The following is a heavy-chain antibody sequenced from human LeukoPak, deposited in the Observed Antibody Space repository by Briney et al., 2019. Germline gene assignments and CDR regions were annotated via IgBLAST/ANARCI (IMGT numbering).Heavy chain of an antibody. J-gene: IGHJ6*02. CDR1: GFTFSDSY. Sequence: PGGSLRLSCAASGFTFSDSYTSWIRQAPGKGLEWVSYISGSSSYTNYADSVKGRFTISRDNAKNSLYLQMNSLRAEDTAVYYCARGHYGMDVWGQGTTVTVSS. V-gene: IGHV3-11*05. CDR3: ARGHYGMDV. CDR2: ISGSSSYT.